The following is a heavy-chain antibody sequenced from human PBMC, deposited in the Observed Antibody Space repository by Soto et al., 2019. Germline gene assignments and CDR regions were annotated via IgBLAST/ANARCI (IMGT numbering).Heavy chain of an antibody. D-gene: IGHD4-17*01. V-gene: IGHV4-30-2*01. CDR3: ARDGRYGDYNAFDI. CDR1: GGSISSGGYS. CDR2: IYHSGST. J-gene: IGHJ3*02. Sequence: PSETLSLTCAVSGGSISSGGYSWSWIRQPPGKGLEWIGYIYHSGSTYYNPSLKSRVTISVDRSKNQFSLKLSSVTAADTAVYYCARDGRYGDYNAFDIWGQGTMVTVSS.